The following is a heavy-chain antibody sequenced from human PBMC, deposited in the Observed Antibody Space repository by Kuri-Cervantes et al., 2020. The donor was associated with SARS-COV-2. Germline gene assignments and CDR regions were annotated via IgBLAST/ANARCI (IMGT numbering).Heavy chain of an antibody. CDR3: AREMVVVVPVSSNWFDP. V-gene: IGHV3-30-3*01. Sequence: GGSLRLSCTASGFTFGDYAMSWVRQAPGKGLEWVAVISYDGSNKYYADSVKGRFTISRDNSKNTLYLQMDSLRAEDTAVYYCAREMVVVVPVSSNWFDPWGQETRVTVSS. CDR2: ISYDGSNK. D-gene: IGHD2-2*01. CDR1: GFTFGDYA. J-gene: IGHJ5*02.